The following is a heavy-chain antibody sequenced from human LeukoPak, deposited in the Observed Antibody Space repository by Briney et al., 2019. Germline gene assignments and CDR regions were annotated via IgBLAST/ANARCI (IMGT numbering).Heavy chain of an antibody. CDR2: INSDGSST. J-gene: IGHJ4*02. Sequence: GGSLRLSCAASAFTFTSYWMHWVRQAPGKGMVWVSRINSDGSSTSYAGSVKGRFTISRDNAKNTLYLQMNSLRVEDTAVYYCARRYCSSTSCYYDYWGQGTLVTVSS. CDR3: ARRYCSSTSCYYDY. D-gene: IGHD2-2*01. CDR1: AFTFTSYW. V-gene: IGHV3-74*01.